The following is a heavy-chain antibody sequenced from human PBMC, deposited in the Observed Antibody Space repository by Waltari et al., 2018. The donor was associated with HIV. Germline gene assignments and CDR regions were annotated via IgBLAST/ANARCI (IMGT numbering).Heavy chain of an antibody. CDR2: INGELSHR. Sequence: VQLVESGGGSVRPGGSLSLSCAASGFPFRHCWKSWFRRAPGKGLEWVANINGELSHRYYAGFVKGRFSISRDNARKSLSLDMNSLRVDDTATYYCARDRHPQQNWFDPWGQGTLVTVSS. CDR3: ARDRHPQQNWFDP. J-gene: IGHJ5*02. V-gene: IGHV3-7*05. D-gene: IGHD1-1*01. CDR1: GFPFRHCW.